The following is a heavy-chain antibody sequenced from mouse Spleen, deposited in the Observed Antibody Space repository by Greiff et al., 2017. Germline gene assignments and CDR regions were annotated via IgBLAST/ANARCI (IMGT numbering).Heavy chain of an antibody. D-gene: IGHD1-1*01. V-gene: IGHV1S56*01. Sequence: QVQLQQSGPELVKPGASVKMSCKASGYTFTSYYIHWVKQRPGQGLEWIGWIYPGDGSTKYNEKFKGKATLTADKSSSTAYMQLSSLTSDDSAVYFCARSNYYGSRGAYWGQGTLVTVSA. J-gene: IGHJ3*01. CDR2: IYPGDGST. CDR3: ARSNYYGSRGAY. CDR1: GYTFTSYY.